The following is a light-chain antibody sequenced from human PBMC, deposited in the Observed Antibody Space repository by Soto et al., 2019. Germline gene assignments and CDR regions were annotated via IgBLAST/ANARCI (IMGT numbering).Light chain of an antibody. V-gene: IGKV3-20*01. CDR2: AAA. CDR1: QGVRYNY. CDR3: QQYVTSPVT. Sequence: EILLTQSPGTLSLSPSETATLSCRASQGVRYNYLAWYQQRPGQPPRLLIYAAASRASGIPDRFSGSVSGIDFTLTIRSLDPEDCAVYFCQQYVTSPVTFGGGTKVEI. J-gene: IGKJ4*01.